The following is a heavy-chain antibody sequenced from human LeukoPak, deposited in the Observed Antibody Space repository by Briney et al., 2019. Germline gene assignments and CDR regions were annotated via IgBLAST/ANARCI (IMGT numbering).Heavy chain of an antibody. Sequence: PSETLSLTCTVSGGSISSYYWSWIRQPPGKGLEWIGYIHYSGSTNYNPSLKSRVTISVDTSKNQFSLKLSSVTAADTAVYYCAREVVAAAGTVDYWGQGTLVTVSS. D-gene: IGHD6-13*01. V-gene: IGHV4-59*01. CDR2: IHYSGST. J-gene: IGHJ4*02. CDR1: GGSISSYY. CDR3: AREVVAAAGTVDY.